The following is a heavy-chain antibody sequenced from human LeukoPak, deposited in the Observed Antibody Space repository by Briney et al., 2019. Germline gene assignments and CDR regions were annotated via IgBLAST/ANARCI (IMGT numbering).Heavy chain of an antibody. CDR3: ARQYCSGGSCYICY. CDR2: IYHSGST. CDR1: GYSISSGYY. J-gene: IGHJ4*02. Sequence: SSETLSLTCAVSGYSISSGYYWGWIRPPPGKGLEWIGSIYHSGSTYYNPSLKSRVTISVDTSKNQFSLKLSSVTAADTAVYYCARQYCSGGSCYICYWGQGTLVTVSS. V-gene: IGHV4-38-2*01. D-gene: IGHD2-15*01.